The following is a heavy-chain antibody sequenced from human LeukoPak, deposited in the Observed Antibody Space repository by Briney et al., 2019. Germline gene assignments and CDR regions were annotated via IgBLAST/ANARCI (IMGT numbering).Heavy chain of an antibody. Sequence: PGGSLRLSCAASGFVFGSYEMTWVRQAPGKGLEWVSYISPGGGTKHCADSVKGRFTISRDNAQNSLYLEMNSLRAEDTAFYYCAKVGDGKVFPYYFDYWGQGTLVAVSS. V-gene: IGHV3-48*03. J-gene: IGHJ4*02. CDR3: AKVGDGKVFPYYFDY. CDR1: GFVFGSYE. D-gene: IGHD5-24*01. CDR2: ISPGGGTK.